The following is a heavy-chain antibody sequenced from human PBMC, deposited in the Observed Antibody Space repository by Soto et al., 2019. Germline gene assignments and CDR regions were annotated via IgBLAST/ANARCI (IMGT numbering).Heavy chain of an antibody. CDR2: IYQSGST. CDR1: GGSISSGGYS. CDR3: ARESRSSRYDSSGYSQFWFFDL. D-gene: IGHD3-22*01. V-gene: IGHV4-30-2*01. J-gene: IGHJ2*01. Sequence: PSETLSLTCAASGGSISSGGYSWSWIRQPPGKGLEWIGYIYQSGSTYYNPSLKSRVTISVDWSKNQFALELSSVTAADTAVYYCARESRSSRYDSSGYSQFWFFDLWGRGTLVTVSS.